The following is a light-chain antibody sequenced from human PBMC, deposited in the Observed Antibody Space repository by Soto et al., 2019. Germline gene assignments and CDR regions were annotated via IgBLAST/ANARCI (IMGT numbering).Light chain of an antibody. CDR3: QQDSSWPLT. CDR1: QTIRSS. J-gene: IGKJ4*01. V-gene: IGKV3-15*01. Sequence: MTQSPSTLSGSVGDRVTITCRASQTIRSSLAWYQQKPGQAPRLLIYGASIRATGVPATFSGSGSGTEFTLSISSLQSEHLGVYYCQQDSSWPLTFGGGTKVDIK. CDR2: GAS.